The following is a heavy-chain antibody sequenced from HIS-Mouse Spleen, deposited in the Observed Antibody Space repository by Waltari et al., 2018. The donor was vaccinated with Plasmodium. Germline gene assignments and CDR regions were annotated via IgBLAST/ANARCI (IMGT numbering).Heavy chain of an antibody. D-gene: IGHD6-13*01. J-gene: IGHJ2*01. CDR1: GFTFSSYW. Sequence: EVQLVESGGGLVQPGGSLRLSCAASGFTFSSYWMSWVRQAPGKGWEWWGNIKQDGSEKYYGDSVKGRFTISRDNAKNSLYLQMNSLRAEDTAVYYCASSWYWYFDLWGRGTLVTVSS. CDR3: ASSWYWYFDL. CDR2: IKQDGSEK. V-gene: IGHV3-7*01.